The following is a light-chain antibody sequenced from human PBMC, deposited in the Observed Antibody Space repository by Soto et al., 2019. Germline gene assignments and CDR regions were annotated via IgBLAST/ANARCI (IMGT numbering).Light chain of an antibody. J-gene: IGKJ4*01. CDR3: QQYGSSPLT. CDR2: GAS. V-gene: IGKV3-20*01. Sequence: EIVLTQSPGTLSLSPGERAALSCRASQSVSTSFLAWYQQKSGQAPRLLIYGASSRATGIPDRFSGSGSGTDFTLTISRLEPEDFAVYYCQQYGSSPLTFGGGTKVEI. CDR1: QSVSTSF.